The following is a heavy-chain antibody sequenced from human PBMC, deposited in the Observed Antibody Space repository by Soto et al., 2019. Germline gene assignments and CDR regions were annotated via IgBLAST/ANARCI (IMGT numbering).Heavy chain of an antibody. CDR3: ARKILGSTSRPNYWYFDL. Sequence: EVHLLESGGGLVQPGGSLRLSCAGSGFTFINYAMNWVRQAPGKGLEWVSSISGGGDATFFADSVRGRFTISRDNSKNTVTLQMNSLGVDDTAVYYCARKILGSTSRPNYWYFDLWGRGTLGTVAS. D-gene: IGHD2-2*01. CDR1: GFTFINYA. V-gene: IGHV3-23*01. J-gene: IGHJ2*01. CDR2: ISGGGDAT.